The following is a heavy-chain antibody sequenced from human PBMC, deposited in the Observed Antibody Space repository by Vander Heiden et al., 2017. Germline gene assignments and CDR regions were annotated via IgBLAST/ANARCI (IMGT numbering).Heavy chain of an antibody. CDR3: TREGGGYDFRVFDY. V-gene: IGHV3-53*02. J-gene: IGHJ4*02. CDR2: IYSGGTT. Sequence: EVRLVETGGGLIQPGGSQRLSCAASGLGVSNNYMRWVRQAPGKGLEWVSVIYSGGTTYYAVSVRGRFTISRDSSKNTLYLQMNSLRVEDTAVYYCTREGGGYDFRVFDYWGQGTLVTVSS. D-gene: IGHD1-26*01. CDR1: GLGVSNNY.